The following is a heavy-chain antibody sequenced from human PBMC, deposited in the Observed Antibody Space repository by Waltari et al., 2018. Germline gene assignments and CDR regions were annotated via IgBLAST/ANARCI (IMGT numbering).Heavy chain of an antibody. J-gene: IGHJ4*02. CDR2: ISWNSGSK. D-gene: IGHD3-16*02. CDR3: ARTFGGVIVIQGYFDY. V-gene: IGHV3-9*01. Sequence: EVQLVESGGGLVQPGRSLRLSCAASGFTFDDYAMHWVRQAPGKGLEWVSGISWNSGSKGYADPVKGRFTISRDNAKNSLYLQMNSLRAEGTALYYCARTFGGVIVIQGYFDYWGQGTLVTVSS. CDR1: GFTFDDYA.